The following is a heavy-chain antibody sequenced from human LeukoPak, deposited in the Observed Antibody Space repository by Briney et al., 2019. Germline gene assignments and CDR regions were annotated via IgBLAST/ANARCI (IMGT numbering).Heavy chain of an antibody. Sequence: ASVKVSCKASGGTFSSYAISWVRQAPGQGLEWMGRTIPILGIANYAQKFQGRVTITADKSTSTAYMELSSLRSEDTAVYYCARVGEINGGFDYWGQGTLVTVSS. CDR2: TIPILGIA. J-gene: IGHJ4*02. CDR3: ARVGEINGGFDY. V-gene: IGHV1-69*04. CDR1: GGTFSSYA. D-gene: IGHD2-8*01.